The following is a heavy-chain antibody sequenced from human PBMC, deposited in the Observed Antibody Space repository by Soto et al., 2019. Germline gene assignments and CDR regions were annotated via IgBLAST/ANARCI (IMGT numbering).Heavy chain of an antibody. CDR3: AKAKWELTRFDY. V-gene: IGHV3-23*01. J-gene: IGHJ4*02. Sequence: EVQLLESGGGLGQPGGSLRLSCAASGFTFSSYAMSWVRQAPGTGLEWVSAISGSGGSPYYAESVKGRFTISRDNSKNTLYLQMNSLRAEDTDVYYCAKAKWELTRFDYWGQGTLVTVSS. D-gene: IGHD1-26*01. CDR2: ISGSGGSP. CDR1: GFTFSSYA.